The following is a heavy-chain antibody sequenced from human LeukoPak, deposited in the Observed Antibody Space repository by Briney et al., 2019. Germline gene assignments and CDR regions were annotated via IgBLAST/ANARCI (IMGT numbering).Heavy chain of an antibody. CDR1: GGSVSSGSYS. J-gene: IGHJ4*02. CDR3: ARGDLYDSAGYYFDY. Sequence: SETLSLTCTVSGGSVSSGSYSWNWIRQPPGTGLEWIGYISHSGNTYYNPSLKSRVTISVDRSKNHFSLKLSSVTAADTAVYYCARGDLYDSAGYYFDYWGQGTLVTVSS. V-gene: IGHV4-30-2*01. D-gene: IGHD3-22*01. CDR2: ISHSGNT.